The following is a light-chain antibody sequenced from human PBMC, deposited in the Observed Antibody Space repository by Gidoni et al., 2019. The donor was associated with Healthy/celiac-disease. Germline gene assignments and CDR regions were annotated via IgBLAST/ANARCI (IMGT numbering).Light chain of an antibody. CDR3: QQYTNCPLT. CDR2: GAA. V-gene: IGKV3-15*01. J-gene: IGKJ4*01. CDR1: QSVNCN. Sequence: EIVMTQSPATLSVYPGERATRSCRASQSVNCNLAWYQQKPGQAPRLLIYGAATRATGIPARFSGSGSATEFTLTILSLQSEDFAVYYCQQYTNCPLTFGGGTKVEIK.